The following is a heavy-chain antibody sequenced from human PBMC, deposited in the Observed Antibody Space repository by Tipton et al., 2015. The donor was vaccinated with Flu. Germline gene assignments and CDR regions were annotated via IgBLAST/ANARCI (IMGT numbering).Heavy chain of an antibody. CDR1: GDSISNNFW. V-gene: IGHV4-4*02. Sequence: TLSLTCTVSGDSISNNFWWSWVRQPPGKGLECIGQIFHSGSTNYNPSLKSRVTISIDTSKNQFSLNMRSVTAADMAVYYCARRDYSNYVSDPKSWFDPWGQGTLVAVSS. D-gene: IGHD4-11*01. J-gene: IGHJ5*02. CDR3: ARRDYSNYVSDPKSWFDP. CDR2: IFHSGST.